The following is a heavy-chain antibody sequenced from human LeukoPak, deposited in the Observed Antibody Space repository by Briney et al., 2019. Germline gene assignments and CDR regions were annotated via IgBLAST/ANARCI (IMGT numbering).Heavy chain of an antibody. CDR3: ARVSCSGGSCYYTY. Sequence: GGSLRLSCAASGFTVSSNYMSWVRQPPGKGLEWVSIIYRGGTTYYADSVEGRFAISRDSSKNTLFLRMNSLRDEDTAVYYCARVSCSGGSCYYTYWGQGALVTVAS. J-gene: IGHJ4*02. CDR1: GFTVSSNY. D-gene: IGHD2-15*01. V-gene: IGHV3-53*01. CDR2: IYRGGTT.